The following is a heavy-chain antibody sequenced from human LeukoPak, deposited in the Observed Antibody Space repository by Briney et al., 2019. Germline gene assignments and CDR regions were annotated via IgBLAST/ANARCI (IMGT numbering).Heavy chain of an antibody. J-gene: IGHJ4*02. D-gene: IGHD4-17*01. CDR1: GGSFSGYY. CDR2: INHSGST. V-gene: IGHV4-34*01. Sequence: NPSETLSLTCAVYGGSFSGYYWSWIRQPPGEGLEWIGEINHSGSTNYNPSLKSRVTISVDTSKNQFSLKLSSVTAADTAVYYCARAGGDYDDVCFAYWGQGTLVTVSS. CDR3: ARAGGDYDDVCFAY.